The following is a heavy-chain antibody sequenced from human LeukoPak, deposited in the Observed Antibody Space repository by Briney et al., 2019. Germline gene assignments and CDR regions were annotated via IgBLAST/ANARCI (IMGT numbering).Heavy chain of an antibody. V-gene: IGHV3-21*01. CDR2: INSSRSYI. CDR3: AKDGGQRSLRDFDWFPMGAFDI. J-gene: IGHJ3*02. Sequence: PGGSLRLSCAASGFTFSSYSMNWVRQAPGKGLEWVSSINSSRSYIYYADSVKGRFTLSRDNSKNTLYLQMNSLRAEDTAVYYCAKDGGQRSLRDFDWFPMGAFDIWGQGTMVTVSS. CDR1: GFTFSSYS. D-gene: IGHD3-9*01.